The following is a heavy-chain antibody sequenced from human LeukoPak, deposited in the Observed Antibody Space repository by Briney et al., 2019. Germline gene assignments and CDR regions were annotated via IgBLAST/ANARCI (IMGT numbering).Heavy chain of an antibody. CDR2: IYYSGST. V-gene: IGHV4-39*07. Sequence: IPSETLSLTCTVSGGSISSRSYCWGWIRQPPGKGLEWIGSIYYSGSTYYNPSLKSRVTISVDTSKNQFSLKLSSVTAADTAVYYCARGRTKSRPNAFDIWGQGTMVTVSS. CDR1: GGSISSRSYC. J-gene: IGHJ3*02. D-gene: IGHD1-7*01. CDR3: ARGRTKSRPNAFDI.